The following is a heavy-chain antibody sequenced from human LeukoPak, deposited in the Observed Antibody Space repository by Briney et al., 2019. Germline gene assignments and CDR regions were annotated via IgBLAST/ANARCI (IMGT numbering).Heavy chain of an antibody. D-gene: IGHD3-10*01. Sequence: PSETLSLTCTVSGGSISSYYWSWIRQPAGKGLEWIGRIYASGSTNHNPSLKSRATMSVDMSKNQFSLKLSSVTAADTAVYYCARDMDPWGFGEYILWGQGTLVTVSS. CDR1: GGSISSYY. J-gene: IGHJ4*02. CDR3: ARDMDPWGFGEYIL. CDR2: IYASGST. V-gene: IGHV4-4*07.